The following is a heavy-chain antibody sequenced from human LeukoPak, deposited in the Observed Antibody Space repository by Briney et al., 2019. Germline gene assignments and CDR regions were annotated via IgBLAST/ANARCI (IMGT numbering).Heavy chain of an antibody. V-gene: IGHV4-59*01. CDR3: ARGRFWSGYYLFDI. J-gene: IGHJ3*02. Sequence: SGTLSLTCTVSGGSISSYYWSWIRQPPGKGLEWIGYIYYSGSTNYNPSLKSRVTISVDTSKNQFSLKLSSVTAADTAVYYCARGRFWSGYYLFDIWGQGTMVTVSS. CDR2: IYYSGST. D-gene: IGHD3-3*01. CDR1: GGSISSYY.